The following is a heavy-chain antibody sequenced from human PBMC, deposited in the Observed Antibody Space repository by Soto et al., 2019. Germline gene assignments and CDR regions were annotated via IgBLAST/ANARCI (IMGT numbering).Heavy chain of an antibody. V-gene: IGHV3-33*01. Sequence: GSLRPSCAASGXSFSDYFMHWVRQAPGKGLEWVAVVLYHGRDKFYAASVNGRFTIAVDSSKKMLYLQMNSMRADDTAFYYCARDAGGQSGKFRFDNWGQGTLVTVSS. CDR1: GXSFSDYF. CDR3: ARDAGGQSGKFRFDN. CDR2: VLYHGRDK. D-gene: IGHD1-26*01. J-gene: IGHJ4*02.